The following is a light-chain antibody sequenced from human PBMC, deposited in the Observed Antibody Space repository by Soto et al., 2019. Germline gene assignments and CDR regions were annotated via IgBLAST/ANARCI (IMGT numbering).Light chain of an antibody. CDR1: QNLSRN. V-gene: IGKV3-15*01. Sequence: EMVMTQSPATLSVSPGERATLSCRASQNLSRNLAWYQQQPGQAPRLLIYGASTRATGIPARFSGSGSETDFTITISSLQSEDFAVYYCQQYDKWPHTFGQGTKLEIK. CDR2: GAS. CDR3: QQYDKWPHT. J-gene: IGKJ2*01.